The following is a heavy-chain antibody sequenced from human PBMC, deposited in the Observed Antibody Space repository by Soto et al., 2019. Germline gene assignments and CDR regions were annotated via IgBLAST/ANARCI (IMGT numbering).Heavy chain of an antibody. Sequence: EVQLVESGGGLVQPGRSLRLSCAASGFTFDDYAMHWVRQAPGKGLEWVSGISWNSGSIGYADSVKGRFTISRDNAKNSLYLEMNSLRAEDTALYYCAKGWGSNWCFDLWGRGTLVTVSS. J-gene: IGHJ2*01. CDR1: GFTFDDYA. CDR3: AKGWGSNWCFDL. D-gene: IGHD3-16*01. CDR2: ISWNSGSI. V-gene: IGHV3-9*01.